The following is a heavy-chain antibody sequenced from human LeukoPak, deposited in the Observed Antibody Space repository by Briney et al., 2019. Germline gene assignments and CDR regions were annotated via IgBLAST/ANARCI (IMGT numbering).Heavy chain of an antibody. Sequence: GGSLRLSSAASGFTFSSYAMSWVRQAPGKGLEWVSAISGSGGSTYYADSVKGRFTISRDNSKNTLYLQMNSLRAEDTAVYYCAKEVIDYGGNPWYYFDYWGQGTLVTVSS. CDR1: GFTFSSYA. CDR3: AKEVIDYGGNPWYYFDY. D-gene: IGHD4-23*01. CDR2: ISGSGGST. V-gene: IGHV3-23*01. J-gene: IGHJ4*02.